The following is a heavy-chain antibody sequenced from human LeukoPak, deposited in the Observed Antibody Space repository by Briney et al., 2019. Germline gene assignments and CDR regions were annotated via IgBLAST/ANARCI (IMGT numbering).Heavy chain of an antibody. CDR1: DFTFNNYN. J-gene: IGHJ4*02. Sequence: PGGSLRLSCTGSDFTFNNYNMNWVRQAPGKGLEWVSAIAGIRSSYSYTYYADSVKGRFTISRDNAKNSLYLQMNSLRAEDTAVYYCARPERVDEGMFGYWGQGALVTVSS. D-gene: IGHD3-3*01. V-gene: IGHV3-21*01. CDR3: ARPERVDEGMFGY. CDR2: IAGIRSSYSYT.